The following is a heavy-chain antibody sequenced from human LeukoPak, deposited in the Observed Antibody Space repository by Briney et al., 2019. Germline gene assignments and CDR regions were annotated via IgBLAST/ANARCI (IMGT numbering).Heavy chain of an antibody. CDR2: IYYSGNT. Sequence: SETLSLTCTVSGGSISSYSYYWGWIRQPPGKGLEWIGSIYYSGNTYYNPSLKSRVTISVDTSKNQFSLKLSSVTAAGTAVYYCARFGDKTYSSSWYKFDYWGQGTLVTVSS. V-gene: IGHV4-39*01. CDR1: GGSISSYSYY. CDR3: ARFGDKTYSSSWYKFDY. J-gene: IGHJ4*02. D-gene: IGHD6-13*01.